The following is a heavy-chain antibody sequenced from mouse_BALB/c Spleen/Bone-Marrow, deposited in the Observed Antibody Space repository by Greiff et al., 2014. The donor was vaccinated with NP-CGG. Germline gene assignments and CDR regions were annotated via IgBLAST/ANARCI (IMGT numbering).Heavy chain of an antibody. CDR3: ATTAVYAMDY. CDR1: GFNIKDIY. D-gene: IGHD1-2*01. J-gene: IGHJ4*01. V-gene: IGHV14-3*02. Sequence: EVKLMESGAELVKPGASVKLSCTASGFNIKDIYIHWVRKRPDQGLEWIGRIDPANGNTKYDPNFQGKATITADTYSNTACLQLSSLTSEDTAVYYCATTAVYAMDYWGQGTSVTVSS. CDR2: IDPANGNT.